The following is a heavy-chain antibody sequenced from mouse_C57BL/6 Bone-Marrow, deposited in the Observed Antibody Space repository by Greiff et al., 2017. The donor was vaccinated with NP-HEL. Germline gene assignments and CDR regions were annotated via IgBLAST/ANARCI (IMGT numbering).Heavy chain of an antibody. D-gene: IGHD1-1*01. CDR2: IYPGSGST. Sequence: VQLQQPGAELVKPGASVKMSCKASGYTFTSYWITWVKQRPGQGLEWIGDIYPGSGSTNYNEKFKSKATLTVDTSSSTAYMQLSSLTSEDSAVYYCARDGSRYYYAMDYWGQGTSLTVSS. CDR1: GYTFTSYW. J-gene: IGHJ4*01. CDR3: ARDGSRYYYAMDY. V-gene: IGHV1-55*01.